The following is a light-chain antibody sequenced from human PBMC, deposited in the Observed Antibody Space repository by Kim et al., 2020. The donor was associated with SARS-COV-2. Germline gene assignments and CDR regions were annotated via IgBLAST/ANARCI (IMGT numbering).Light chain of an antibody. V-gene: IGKV3-15*01. CDR3: QQYNSWPYT. J-gene: IGKJ2*01. CDR1: QSVKSN. Sequence: SVSPGERATLSCRASQSVKSNLAWYQQKPGQAPRLLIYGASTRATGIPARFSGSRSGTEFTLTISSLQSEYFAVYYCQQYNSWPYTFGQGTKLEI. CDR2: GAS.